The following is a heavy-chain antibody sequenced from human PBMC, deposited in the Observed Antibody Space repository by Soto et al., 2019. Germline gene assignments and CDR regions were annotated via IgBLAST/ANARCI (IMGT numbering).Heavy chain of an antibody. CDR2: IYYSGST. D-gene: IGHD3-22*01. Sequence: PSETLSLTCTVSGGSISSSYWSWIRQPPGKGLEWIGYIYYSGSTNYNPSLKSRVTISVDTSKNQFSLKLSSVTAADTAVYYCARAPSHSSGYYSTNYYYYGMDVWGQGTTVT. CDR3: ARAPSHSSGYYSTNYYYYGMDV. V-gene: IGHV4-59*01. CDR1: GGSISSSY. J-gene: IGHJ6*02.